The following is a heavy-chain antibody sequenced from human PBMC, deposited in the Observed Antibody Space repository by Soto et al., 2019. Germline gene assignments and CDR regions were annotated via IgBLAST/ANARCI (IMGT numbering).Heavy chain of an antibody. CDR2: ISAYNGNT. V-gene: IGHV1-18*01. CDR3: ARDLAVGLVDY. D-gene: IGHD6-19*01. J-gene: IGHJ4*02. CDR1: GYTFTSYG. Sequence: QVQLVQSGAKVKKPGASVKVSCKASGYTFTSYGISWVRQAPGQGLEWMGWISAYNGNTNYAQKLQGRXTXTXXTSTSTAYMELRSLRSDDTAVYYCARDLAVGLVDYWGQGTLVTVSS.